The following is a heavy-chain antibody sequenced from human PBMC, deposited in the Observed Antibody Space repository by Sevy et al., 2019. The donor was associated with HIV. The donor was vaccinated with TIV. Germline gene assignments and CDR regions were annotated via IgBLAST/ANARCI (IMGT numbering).Heavy chain of an antibody. D-gene: IGHD5-18*01. CDR1: GYTFTGQY. CDR2: INPNSGDT. Sequence: ASVKVSCKASGYTFTGQYIHWVRQAPGQGLEWMGWINPNSGDTKYAQEFKGRVTMTRDTSISTAYMELSGLKSDDTAVSYCSRDLRLRGYSYGCFDYWGQGTLVTVSS. V-gene: IGHV1-2*02. CDR3: SRDLRLRGYSYGCFDY. J-gene: IGHJ4*02.